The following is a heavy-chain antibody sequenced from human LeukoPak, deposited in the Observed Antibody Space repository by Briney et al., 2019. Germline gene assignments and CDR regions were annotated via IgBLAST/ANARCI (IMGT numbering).Heavy chain of an antibody. CDR1: GGSISSHY. Sequence: SETLSLTCTVSGGSISSHYWSWIRQPPGKGLEWIGYIYYSGSTNYNPSLKSRVTISVDTSKNQLSLKLSSVTAADTAVYYCAREVAGQLFDYWGQGTLVTVSS. V-gene: IGHV4-59*11. CDR2: IYYSGST. J-gene: IGHJ4*02. D-gene: IGHD6-13*01. CDR3: AREVAGQLFDY.